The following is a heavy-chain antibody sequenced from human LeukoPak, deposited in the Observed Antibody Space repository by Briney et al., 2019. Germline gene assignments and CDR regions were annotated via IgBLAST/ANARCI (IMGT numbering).Heavy chain of an antibody. CDR1: GFTFSSYG. Sequence: GGSLRLSCAASGFTFSSYGMHWVRQAPGKGLEWVAFIRYDGSNKYYADSVKGRFTISRDNSKNTLYLQMNSLRAEDTVVYYCARKGYDFWSGSPGAFDIWGQGTMVTVSS. CDR3: ARKGYDFWSGSPGAFDI. D-gene: IGHD3-3*01. J-gene: IGHJ3*02. CDR2: IRYDGSNK. V-gene: IGHV3-30*02.